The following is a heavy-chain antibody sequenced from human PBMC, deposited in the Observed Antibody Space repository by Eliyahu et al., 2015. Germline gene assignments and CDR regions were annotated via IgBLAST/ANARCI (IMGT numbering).Heavy chain of an antibody. Sequence: QVQLVESGGGVVQPGRSLXLSCAAXGFTFSTYGMHWVRQAPGKGLEWVAVISYDGSNKYYGDSVKGRFTISRDNSKNTLYLQMNSLRVEDTAVYYCAKDRFRYYGMDVWGQGTTVTVSS. V-gene: IGHV3-30*18. CDR3: AKDRFRYYGMDV. J-gene: IGHJ6*02. D-gene: IGHD3-10*01. CDR1: GFTFSTYG. CDR2: ISYDGSNK.